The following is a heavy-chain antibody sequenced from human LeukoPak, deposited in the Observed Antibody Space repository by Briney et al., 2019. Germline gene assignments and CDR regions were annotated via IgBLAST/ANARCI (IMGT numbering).Heavy chain of an antibody. Sequence: ASVKVSCKSSGYTFTTYGISWVRQAPGQGLEWMGWNSGYNGNTNYAQKLQGRVTMTTDTSTSTAYMELRSLRSDDTAVYYCARDASVTTDDAFDIWGQGTKVTVSS. CDR3: ARDASVTTDDAFDI. V-gene: IGHV1-18*01. CDR1: GYTFTTYG. D-gene: IGHD4-17*01. J-gene: IGHJ3*02. CDR2: NSGYNGNT.